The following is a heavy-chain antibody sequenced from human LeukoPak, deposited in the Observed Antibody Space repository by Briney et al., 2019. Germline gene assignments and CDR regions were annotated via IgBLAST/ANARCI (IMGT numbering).Heavy chain of an antibody. CDR1: GGSISSSSYY. Sequence: SETLSLTCTVSGGSISSSSYYWSWIRQPPGKGLEWIGSIYYSGSTYYNPSLKSRVTISVDTSKNQFSLKLSSVTAADTAVYYCAKWPRYYYDSSGTFDYWGQGTLVTVSS. J-gene: IGHJ4*02. CDR3: AKWPRYYYDSSGTFDY. V-gene: IGHV4-39*01. CDR2: IYYSGST. D-gene: IGHD3-22*01.